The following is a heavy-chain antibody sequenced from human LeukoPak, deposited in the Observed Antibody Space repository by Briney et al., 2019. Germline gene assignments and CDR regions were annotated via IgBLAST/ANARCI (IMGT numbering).Heavy chain of an antibody. D-gene: IGHD6-13*01. V-gene: IGHV7-4-1*02. CDR1: GYSFTTYA. CDR3: ARVNRQQLVSFDY. Sequence: ASVKVSCKASGYSFTTYAMNWVRQAPGQGLGWMGWINTNTGNPTYAQGFTGRFVFSLDTSVSTAYLQISSLKAEDTAVYYCARVNRQQLVSFDYWGQGTLVTVSS. J-gene: IGHJ4*02. CDR2: INTNTGNP.